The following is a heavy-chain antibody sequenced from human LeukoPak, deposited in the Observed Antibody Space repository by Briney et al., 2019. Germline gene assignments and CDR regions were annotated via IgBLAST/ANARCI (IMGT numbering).Heavy chain of an antibody. Sequence: SETLSLTCTVSGGSISSYYWSWIRQPAGKGLEWIGEINHSGSTNYNPSLKSRVTISLDTSRNQFSLKLSSVTAADTAVYFCARFSFAPGYYIGAFDIWGQGTMVTVSS. CDR3: ARFSFAPGYYIGAFDI. V-gene: IGHV4-34*01. CDR2: INHSGST. J-gene: IGHJ3*02. CDR1: GGSISSYY. D-gene: IGHD3-22*01.